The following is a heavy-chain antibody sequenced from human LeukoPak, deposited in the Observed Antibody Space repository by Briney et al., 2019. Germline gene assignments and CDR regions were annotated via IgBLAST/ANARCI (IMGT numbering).Heavy chain of an antibody. J-gene: IGHJ6*02. CDR3: AREWPNYYYYYGMDV. V-gene: IGHV3-30-3*01. CDR2: ISYDGSNK. D-gene: IGHD5-12*01. CDR1: GFTFSSYA. Sequence: GGSLRLSCAASGFTFSSYAMHWVRQAPGKGLEWVAVISYDGSNKYYADSVKGRFTISRDNSKNTLYLQMNSLRAEDTAVYYCAREWPNYYYYYGMDVWGQGTTVTVSS.